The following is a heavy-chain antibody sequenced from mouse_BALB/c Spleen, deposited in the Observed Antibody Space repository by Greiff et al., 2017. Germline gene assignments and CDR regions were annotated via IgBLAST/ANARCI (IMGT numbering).Heavy chain of an antibody. CDR2: INPSTGYT. CDR3: ARDKVVFAY. CDR1: GYTFTSYW. J-gene: IGHJ3*01. Sequence: VQLKESGAELAKPGASVKMSCKASGYTFTSYWMHWVKQRPGQGLEWIGYINPSTGYTEYNQKFKDKATLTADKSSSTAYMQLSSLTSEDSAVYYCARDKVVFAYWGQGTLVTVSA. V-gene: IGHV1-7*01. D-gene: IGHD1-1*02.